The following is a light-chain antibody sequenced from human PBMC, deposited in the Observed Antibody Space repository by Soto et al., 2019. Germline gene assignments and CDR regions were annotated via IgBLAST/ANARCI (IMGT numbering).Light chain of an antibody. CDR2: GNT. Sequence: QSVLTQPPSVSGAPGQRVTISCTGSSSNIGTPYDVHWYQQLPGAAPKLLIYGNTNRPSGVPDRFSGSRSGTSASLAITGLQADDEAEYYCQSYDSSLSAYVFGTGTKLTVL. J-gene: IGLJ1*01. CDR1: SSNIGTPYD. V-gene: IGLV1-40*01. CDR3: QSYDSSLSAYV.